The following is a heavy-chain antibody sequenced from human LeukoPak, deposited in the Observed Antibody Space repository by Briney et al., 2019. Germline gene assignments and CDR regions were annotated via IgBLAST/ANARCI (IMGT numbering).Heavy chain of an antibody. Sequence: ASVKVSCKASGYTFTGYYMHWVRQAPGQGLEWMGWINPNSGGTNYAQKFQGRVTMTRDTSISTAYMELSRLRSDDTAVYYCARVLDDFWSGYVSLGGGRDGSLDYWGQGTLVTVSS. J-gene: IGHJ4*02. CDR1: GYTFTGYY. D-gene: IGHD3-3*01. V-gene: IGHV1-2*02. CDR3: ARVLDDFWSGYVSLGGGRDGSLDY. CDR2: INPNSGGT.